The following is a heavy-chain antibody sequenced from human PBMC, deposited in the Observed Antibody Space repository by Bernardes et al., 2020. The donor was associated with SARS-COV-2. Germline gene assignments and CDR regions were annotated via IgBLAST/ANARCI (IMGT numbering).Heavy chain of an antibody. Sequence: GGSLRLSCAASGFTFSSYSMNWVRQAPGKGLEWVSSISSSSSYIYYADSVKGRFTISRDNAKNSLYLQMNSLRAEDTAVYYCARDMPEGGYSYGYGEYYYYGMDVWGQGTTVTVSS. CDR1: GFTFSSYS. V-gene: IGHV3-21*01. D-gene: IGHD5-18*01. CDR3: ARDMPEGGYSYGYGEYYYYGMDV. CDR2: ISSSSSYI. J-gene: IGHJ6*02.